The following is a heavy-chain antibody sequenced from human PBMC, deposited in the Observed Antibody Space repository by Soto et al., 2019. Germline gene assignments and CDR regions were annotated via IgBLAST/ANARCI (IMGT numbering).Heavy chain of an antibody. D-gene: IGHD3-3*01. CDR2: IYHSGST. V-gene: IGHV4-38-2*01. Sequence: PSETLSLTCAVSGYSISSGYYWGWIRQPPGKGLEWIGSIYHSGSTYYNPSLKSRVTISVDTSKKQFFLKLNSVTAADTAVYYCARGRTIFGVDYFDYWGQGXLVTVSS. CDR3: ARGRTIFGVDYFDY. J-gene: IGHJ4*02. CDR1: GYSISSGYY.